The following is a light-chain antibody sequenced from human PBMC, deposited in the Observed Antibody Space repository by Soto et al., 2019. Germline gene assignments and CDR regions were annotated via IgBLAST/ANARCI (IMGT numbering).Light chain of an antibody. Sequence: EVLLTQSPATLSLSPGERATLSCRAGQSITNYLAWYQQKLGQAPRLLIYDASNRATDIPARFSGSGSGTDFTLTISSLEPDDFAVYYCQHGGAFGPGTK. CDR2: DAS. CDR3: QHGGA. V-gene: IGKV3-11*01. J-gene: IGKJ3*01. CDR1: QSITNY.